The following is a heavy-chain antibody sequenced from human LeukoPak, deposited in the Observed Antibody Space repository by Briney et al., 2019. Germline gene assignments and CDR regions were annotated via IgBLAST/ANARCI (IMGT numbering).Heavy chain of an antibody. CDR2: INPSGGST. J-gene: IGHJ3*02. V-gene: IGHV1-46*01. Sequence: GASVKVSCKASGYTFTSYYMHWVRQAPGQGLEWMGIINPSGGSTSYAQKFQGRVTMTRDTSTSTVYIELSSLRSEDTAVYYCARAPRYCSSTSCARGGLIWGQGTMVTVSS. CDR3: ARAPRYCSSTSCARGGLI. CDR1: GYTFTSYY. D-gene: IGHD2-2*01.